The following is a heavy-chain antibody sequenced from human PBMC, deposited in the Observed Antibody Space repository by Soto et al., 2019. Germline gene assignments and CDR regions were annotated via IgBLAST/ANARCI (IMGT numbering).Heavy chain of an antibody. Sequence: PGGSLRLSCAASGFTFSSYAMHWVRQAPGKGLEWVAVISYDGSNKYYADSVKGRFTISRDNAKNSLYLQMNSLRAEDTAVYYCAREYYDSSGYYSGLDDWCQGTRVTVAS. CDR2: ISYDGSNK. D-gene: IGHD3-22*01. J-gene: IGHJ4*02. V-gene: IGHV3-30-3*01. CDR3: AREYYDSSGYYSGLDD. CDR1: GFTFSSYA.